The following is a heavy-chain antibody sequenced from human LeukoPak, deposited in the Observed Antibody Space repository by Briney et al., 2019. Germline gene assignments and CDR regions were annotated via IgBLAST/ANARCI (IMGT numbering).Heavy chain of an antibody. CDR2: ISGRVGGR. V-gene: IGHV3-23*01. CDR1: VLTFSSYA. J-gene: IGHJ3*02. D-gene: IGHD3-22*01. Sequence: GGSLRLSCAASVLTFSSYAMSWVRQAPGKGLEWGSGISGRVGGRYYADSLRVRFTLSRDNSKNTLYLQMNSLRAEDTAVYYCAKDLETITMIVVVITDAFDIGGQGTMVTVSS. CDR3: AKDLETITMIVVVITDAFDI.